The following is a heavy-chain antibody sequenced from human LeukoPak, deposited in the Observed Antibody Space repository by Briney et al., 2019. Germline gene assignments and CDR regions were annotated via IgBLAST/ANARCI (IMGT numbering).Heavy chain of an antibody. CDR1: GFAFSTYA. J-gene: IGHJ4*02. CDR2: ISFDGNTK. Sequence: GRSLRLSCAASGFAFSTYAMHWVRQAPGKGLEWLAVISFDGNTKYYADSAKGRFTISRDNSKNTLYVQISSLRLEDTAVYYCARAMVRGVPFDYWGQGTLVIVSS. V-gene: IGHV3-30-3*01. D-gene: IGHD3-10*01. CDR3: ARAMVRGVPFDY.